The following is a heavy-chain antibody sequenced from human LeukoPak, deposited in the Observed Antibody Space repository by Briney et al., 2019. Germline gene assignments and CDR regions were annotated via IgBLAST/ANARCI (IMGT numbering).Heavy chain of an antibody. D-gene: IGHD6-13*01. Sequence: GGSLRLSCAASGFTFSASWMSWVRQAPGKGLEWVANIQKDGSGIAYVDSVKGRFTISRDNAKNSLFLQMTSLTAADTAVYFCARTAAVGSRQFDSWGQGTLVTVSS. V-gene: IGHV3-7*05. CDR3: ARTAAVGSRQFDS. J-gene: IGHJ4*02. CDR1: GFTFSASW. CDR2: IQKDGSGI.